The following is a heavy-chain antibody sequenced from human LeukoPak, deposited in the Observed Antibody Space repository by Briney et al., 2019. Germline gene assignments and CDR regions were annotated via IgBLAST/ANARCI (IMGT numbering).Heavy chain of an antibody. V-gene: IGHV3-33*01. CDR1: GFTFSSYG. CDR2: IWYDGSNK. D-gene: IGHD1-26*01. CDR3: ARDEYSGSYLADY. Sequence: GGSLRLSCAASGFTFSSYGMHWVRQAPGKGLEWVAVIWYDGSNKYYADSVKGRFTISRDNSKNTLYLQTNSLRAEDTAVYYCARDEYSGSYLADYRGQGTLVTVSS. J-gene: IGHJ4*02.